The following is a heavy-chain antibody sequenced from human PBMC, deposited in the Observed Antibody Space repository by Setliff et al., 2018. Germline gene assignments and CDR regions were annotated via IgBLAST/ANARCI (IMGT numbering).Heavy chain of an antibody. Sequence: SETLSLTCAVSGYSISSGFSWVWIRQSPGKGLEWIGRILFSGDTYYNPSLNSRVTISADTSKNQVVLTMSNVDPVDTATYYCAHIMGRVWDYWGPGTLVTVSS. J-gene: IGHJ4*02. CDR2: ILFSGDT. D-gene: IGHD3-16*01. V-gene: IGHV4-38-2*01. CDR3: AHIMGRVWDY. CDR1: GYSISSGFS.